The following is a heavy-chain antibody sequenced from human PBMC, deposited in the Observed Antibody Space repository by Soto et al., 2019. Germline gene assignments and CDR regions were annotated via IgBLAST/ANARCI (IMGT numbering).Heavy chain of an antibody. CDR3: ARGVPSWGPRGARITD. J-gene: IGHJ4*02. V-gene: IGHV1-46*01. CDR2: ISLYHHST. D-gene: IGHD3-16*01. CDR1: GYPFTDYF. Sequence: GASVKVSCKTSGYPFTDYFIHWVRQAPGQGLEWMGIISLYHHSTSYAQKFQGRLTVTADTSTTTVYMDLSSLRPDDTAIYYCARGVPSWGPRGARITDWGQGTLVTVSS.